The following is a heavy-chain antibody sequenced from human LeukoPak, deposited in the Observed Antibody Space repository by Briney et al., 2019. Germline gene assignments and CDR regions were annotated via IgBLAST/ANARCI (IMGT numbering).Heavy chain of an antibody. D-gene: IGHD4-17*01. CDR3: ARGMVTTDRYYFDY. CDR2: IHTSGST. J-gene: IGHJ4*02. CDR1: GGSISSGSYY. V-gene: IGHV4-61*02. Sequence: PSETLSLTCTVSGGSISSGSYYWSWIRQPAGKGPEWIGRIHTSGSTNYNPSLKSRVTISVDTSKNQFSLNLSSVTAADTAVYYCARGMVTTDRYYFDYWGQGTLATVSS.